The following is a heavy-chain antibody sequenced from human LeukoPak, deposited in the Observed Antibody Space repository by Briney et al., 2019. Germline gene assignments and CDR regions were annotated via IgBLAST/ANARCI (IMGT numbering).Heavy chain of an antibody. D-gene: IGHD3/OR15-3a*01. CDR3: ARWGASGLALIYYYGMDV. CDR2: IIPIFGTA. J-gene: IGHJ6*02. Sequence: GSSVKVSCKASGGTFSSYAISWVRQAPGQGLEWMGGIIPIFGTANYAQKFQGRVTMTRDTSTRIVYMELGSLRSEDTAVYHCARWGASGLALIYYYGMDVWGQGTTVTVSS. CDR1: GGTFSSYA. V-gene: IGHV1-69*05.